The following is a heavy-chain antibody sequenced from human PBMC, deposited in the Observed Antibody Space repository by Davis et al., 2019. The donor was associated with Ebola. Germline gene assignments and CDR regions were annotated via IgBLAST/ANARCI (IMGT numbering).Heavy chain of an antibody. CDR3: ARDNADFGMDV. J-gene: IGHJ6*02. CDR1: GNNFTNFH. Sequence: ASVKVSCKASGNNFTNFHIHWVRQAPGQGLEWVGWINPNSGDTNYAQKFRGWVTLTRDTSITTIYMEFSRLKSDDTAVYFCARDNADFGMDVWGQGTTVTVSS. V-gene: IGHV1-2*04. D-gene: IGHD3-16*02. CDR2: INPNSGDT.